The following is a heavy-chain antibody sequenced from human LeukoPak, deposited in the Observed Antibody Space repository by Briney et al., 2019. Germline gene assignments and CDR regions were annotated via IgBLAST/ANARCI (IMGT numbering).Heavy chain of an antibody. V-gene: IGHV4-59*01. J-gene: IGHJ3*01. CDR3: ARDQWVGPTGGDVFDF. D-gene: IGHD1-26*01. CDR2: IYYSGST. Sequence: PSETLSLTCTVSGGSISSYYWSWIRQPPGKGLEWIGYIYYSGSTNYNPSLKSRVTISVDTSKNQFSLKLSSVTAADTAVYYCARDQWVGPTGGDVFDFGGQGKMVPVSS. CDR1: GGSISSYY.